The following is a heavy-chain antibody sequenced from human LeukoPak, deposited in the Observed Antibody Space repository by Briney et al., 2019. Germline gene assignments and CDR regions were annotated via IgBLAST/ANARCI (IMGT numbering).Heavy chain of an antibody. D-gene: IGHD5-12*01. CDR3: ARHGSGYDPENRYYYYGMDV. Sequence: SETLSLTCTVSGGSISSYYWSWIRQPPGKGLEWIGYIYYSGSTYYNPSLKSRVTISVDTSKNQFSLKLSSVTAADTAVYYCARHGSGYDPENRYYYYGMDVWGQGTTVTVSS. V-gene: IGHV4-59*08. J-gene: IGHJ6*02. CDR1: GGSISSYY. CDR2: IYYSGST.